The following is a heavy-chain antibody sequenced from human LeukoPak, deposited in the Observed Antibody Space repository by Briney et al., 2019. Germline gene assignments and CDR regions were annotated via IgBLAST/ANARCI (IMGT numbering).Heavy chain of an antibody. V-gene: IGHV3-7*01. CDR3: ARDQTPYY. CDR2: IKLDGSEA. J-gene: IGHJ4*02. Sequence: GGTLRLSCAASGFTFSSYGMNWVRQAPGKGLEWVANIKLDGSEAYYVDSVKGRFTISRDNTQNSLYLQMNSLRAEDTAVYYCARDQTPYYWGQGTLVTVSS. CDR1: GFTFSSYG.